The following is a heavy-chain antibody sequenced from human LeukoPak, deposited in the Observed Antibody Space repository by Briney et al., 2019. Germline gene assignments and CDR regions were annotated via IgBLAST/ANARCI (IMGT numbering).Heavy chain of an antibody. Sequence: GESLKISCKDSGYSFTNYWIGWVRQMPGKGLEWMGIIHSADSNTKYSPSFQGQVTISADKSISTAYLQWSSLRASDTAMYYCARRVAGSYHDAFDIWGQGTMVTVSS. CDR2: IHSADSNT. V-gene: IGHV5-51*01. CDR3: ARRVAGSYHDAFDI. J-gene: IGHJ3*02. D-gene: IGHD1-26*01. CDR1: GYSFTNYW.